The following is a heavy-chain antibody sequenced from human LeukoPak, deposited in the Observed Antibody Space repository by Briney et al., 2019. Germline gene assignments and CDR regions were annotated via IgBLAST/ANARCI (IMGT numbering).Heavy chain of an antibody. CDR3: ARDIAMVADDY. D-gene: IGHD2-15*01. CDR2: IWYDGSRK. Sequence: GRSLRLSCVASGFSVTSHGMHWVRQAPGKGLEWVAVIWYDGSRKYYADSVKGRFTISRDNSKSTLYLQMNSLRAEDTAVYYCARDIAMVADDYWGQGTLVTVSS. CDR1: GFSVTSHG. V-gene: IGHV3-33*01. J-gene: IGHJ4*02.